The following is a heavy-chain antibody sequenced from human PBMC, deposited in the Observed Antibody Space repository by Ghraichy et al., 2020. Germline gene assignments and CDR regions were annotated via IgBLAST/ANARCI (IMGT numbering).Heavy chain of an antibody. J-gene: IGHJ3*02. Sequence: GGSLRLSCAASGFTFSSYSMNWVRQAPGKGLEWVSSISSSSSYIYYADSVKGRFTISRDNAKNSLYLQMNSLRAEDTAVYYCASSHYDFWSGYSSAFDIWGQGTMVTVSS. V-gene: IGHV3-21*01. CDR1: GFTFSSYS. D-gene: IGHD3-3*01. CDR3: ASSHYDFWSGYSSAFDI. CDR2: ISSSSSYI.